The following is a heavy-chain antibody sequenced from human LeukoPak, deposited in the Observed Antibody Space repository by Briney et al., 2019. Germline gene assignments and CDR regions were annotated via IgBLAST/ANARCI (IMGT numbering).Heavy chain of an antibody. Sequence: PGGSLRLSCAASGFTFSSYAMHWVRQAPGKGLEWVAVISYDGSNKYYADSVKGRFTISRDNSKNTLYLQMNSLRAEDTAVYYCARDSRSNPYDFWSGYYTYWGQGTLVTVSS. J-gene: IGHJ4*02. D-gene: IGHD3-3*01. CDR2: ISYDGSNK. CDR3: ARDSRSNPYDFWSGYYTY. V-gene: IGHV3-30-3*01. CDR1: GFTFSSYA.